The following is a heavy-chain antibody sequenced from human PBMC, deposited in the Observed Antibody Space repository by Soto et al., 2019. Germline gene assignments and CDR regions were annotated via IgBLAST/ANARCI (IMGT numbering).Heavy chain of an antibody. CDR2: ISSSSSYT. Sequence: PGGSLRLCCAASGFTFSDYYMSRIRQAPGKGLEWVSYISSSSSYTNYADSVKGRFTISRDNAKNSVYLQMNSLRAEDTAVYYCVRDGSTGWHFDSWGQGTLVTVSP. CDR3: VRDGSTGWHFDS. V-gene: IGHV3-11*06. D-gene: IGHD6-19*01. J-gene: IGHJ4*02. CDR1: GFTFSDYY.